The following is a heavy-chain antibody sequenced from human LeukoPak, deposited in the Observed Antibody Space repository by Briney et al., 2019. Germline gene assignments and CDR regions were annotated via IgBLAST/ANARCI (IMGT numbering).Heavy chain of an antibody. CDR2: ISYDGSNK. CDR1: GFTFSSYG. D-gene: IGHD6-25*01. J-gene: IGHJ4*02. CDR3: AADLASSG. Sequence: GGSLRLSCAASGFTFSSYGTHWVRQAPGKGLEWVAVISYDGSNKYYADSVKGRFTISRDNSKNTLYLQMNSLRAEDTAVYYCAADLASSGWGQGTLVTVSS. V-gene: IGHV3-30*03.